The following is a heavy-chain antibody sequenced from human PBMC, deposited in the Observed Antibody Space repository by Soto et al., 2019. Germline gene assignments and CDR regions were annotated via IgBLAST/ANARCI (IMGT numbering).Heavy chain of an antibody. CDR3: AKERTAKAAAEFDY. Sequence: QVQLVESGGGVVQPGRSLRLSCAASGFTFSNYGMQWVRQAPGKGLEWVAVVSYDGNVKFYADSVKGRFTISRDNSKNTLYLQMNSLRTEDTAIYYCAKERTAKAAAEFDYWGQGTLATVSS. CDR1: GFTFSNYG. J-gene: IGHJ4*02. CDR2: VSYDGNVK. V-gene: IGHV3-30*18. D-gene: IGHD6-25*01.